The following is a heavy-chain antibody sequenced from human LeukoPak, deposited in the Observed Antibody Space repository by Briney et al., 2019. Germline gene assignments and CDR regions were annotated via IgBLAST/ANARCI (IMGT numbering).Heavy chain of an antibody. V-gene: IGHV4-4*07. D-gene: IGHD3-3*01. Sequence: SETLSLTCTVSGGSISSYYWSWIRQPAGKGLEWMGRIYTSGSTNYNPSLKSRVTMSVDTSENQFSLKLSSVTAADTAVYYCARDTGPRDFYYYYYMDVWGKGTTVTVSS. J-gene: IGHJ6*03. CDR2: IYTSGST. CDR1: GGSISSYY. CDR3: ARDTGPRDFYYYYYMDV.